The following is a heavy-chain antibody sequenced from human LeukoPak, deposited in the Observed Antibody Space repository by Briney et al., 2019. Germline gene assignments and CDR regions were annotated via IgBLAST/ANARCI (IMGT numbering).Heavy chain of an antibody. Sequence: GGSLRLSCTASGFTFSSYAMNWVRQAPGKGLEWVSGIGAGGTFTYYADSVKGRFTISRDNAKNSLYLQMNSLRAEDTAVYYCARDMRSFKGYCSSTSCWGFFDPWGQGTLVTVSS. D-gene: IGHD2-2*01. V-gene: IGHV3-21*01. CDR1: GFTFSSYA. CDR2: IGAGGTFT. CDR3: ARDMRSFKGYCSSTSCWGFFDP. J-gene: IGHJ5*02.